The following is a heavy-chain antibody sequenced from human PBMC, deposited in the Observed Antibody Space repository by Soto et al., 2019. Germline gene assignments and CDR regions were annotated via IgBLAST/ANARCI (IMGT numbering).Heavy chain of an antibody. Sequence: GGSLRLSCAASGFTFSSYGMHWVRQAPGKGLEWVAVISYDGSNKYYADSVKGRFTISRDNSKNTLYLQMNSLRAEDTAVYYCAYGTRSYYYGMDVWGQGTTVTVSS. CDR3: AYGTRSYYYGMDV. CDR2: ISYDGSNK. CDR1: GFTFSSYG. V-gene: IGHV3-30*03. D-gene: IGHD4-17*01. J-gene: IGHJ6*02.